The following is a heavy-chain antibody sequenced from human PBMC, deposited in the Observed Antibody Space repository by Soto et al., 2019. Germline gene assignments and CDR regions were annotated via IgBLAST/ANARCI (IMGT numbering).Heavy chain of an antibody. CDR2: IYYSGST. CDR1: GGSISSYY. Sequence: PSETLSLTCTVSGGSISSYYWSWIRQPPGKGLEWIGYIYYSGSTNYNPSLKSRVTISVDTSKNQFSLKLSSVTAADTAVYYCARDAYDFWSGYYQGSDYWGPETLLTVSS. V-gene: IGHV4-59*01. D-gene: IGHD3-3*01. J-gene: IGHJ4*02. CDR3: ARDAYDFWSGYYQGSDY.